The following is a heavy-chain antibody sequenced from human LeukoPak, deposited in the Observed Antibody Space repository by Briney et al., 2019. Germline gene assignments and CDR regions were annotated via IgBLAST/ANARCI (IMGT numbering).Heavy chain of an antibody. J-gene: IGHJ4*02. CDR3: ARTMYSNYVFDY. Sequence: GGSLRLSCAASGFTFSSYSMNWVRQAPGKGLEWVSYISSSGSTIYYADSVKGRFTISRDNAKNSLYLQMNSLRAEDTAVYYCARTMYSNYVFDYWGQGTLVTVSS. CDR2: ISSSGSTI. V-gene: IGHV3-48*04. D-gene: IGHD4-11*01. CDR1: GFTFSSYS.